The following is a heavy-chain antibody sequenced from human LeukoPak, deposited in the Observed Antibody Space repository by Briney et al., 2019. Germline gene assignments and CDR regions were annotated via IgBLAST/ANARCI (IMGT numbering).Heavy chain of an antibody. D-gene: IGHD6-19*01. Sequence: SETLSLTCTVSGGSVSSGSYYWSWIRQPPGKGLEWIGYIYYSGSTNYNPSLKSRVTISVGTSKNQFSLKLSSVTAADTAVYYCARGPGYSSGWYDDYWGQGTLVTVSS. CDR2: IYYSGST. V-gene: IGHV4-61*01. J-gene: IGHJ4*02. CDR3: ARGPGYSSGWYDDY. CDR1: GGSVSSGSYY.